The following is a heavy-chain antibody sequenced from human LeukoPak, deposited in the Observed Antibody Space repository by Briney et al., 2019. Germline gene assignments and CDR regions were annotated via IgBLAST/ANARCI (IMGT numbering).Heavy chain of an antibody. CDR1: GFTFSSYG. CDR3: AKDKTRGYYDSSGPNDAFDI. CDR2: IRYDGSNK. D-gene: IGHD3-22*01. Sequence: GGSLRLSCAASGFTFSSYGMHWVRQAPGKGLEWVAFIRYDGSNKYYADSVKGRFTISRDNSKNTLYLQMNSLRAEDTAVYYCAKDKTRGYYDSSGPNDAFDIWGQGTMVTVSS. J-gene: IGHJ3*02. V-gene: IGHV3-30*02.